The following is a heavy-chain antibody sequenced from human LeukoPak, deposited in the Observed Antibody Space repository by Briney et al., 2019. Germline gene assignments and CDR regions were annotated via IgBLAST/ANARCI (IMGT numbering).Heavy chain of an antibody. CDR1: GFTFSNYG. CDR2: IKQDGSG. CDR3: ARGSYWGGDY. Sequence: PAGSLRLSCAASGFTFSNYGMSCVGQAPGKGLEWVANIKQDGSGNYVDSVKGRFTISRDNAKNSLYLQMNSLRVDDTAVYYCARGSYWGGDYWGQGTLVTVSS. V-gene: IGHV3-7*01. D-gene: IGHD7-27*01. J-gene: IGHJ4*02.